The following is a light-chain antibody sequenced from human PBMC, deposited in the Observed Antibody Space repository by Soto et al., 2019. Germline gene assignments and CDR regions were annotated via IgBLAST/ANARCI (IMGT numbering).Light chain of an antibody. Sequence: EIVLTQSPGTLSLSPGERATLSCRASQSVSSSYLAWYQQKPGQAPRLLIYGASSRDTGIPDRFSGSGSGTDSTVSFSRVEAEDFAVYYCQQYGSSPYTFCQGTKLEIK. CDR2: GAS. CDR1: QSVSSSY. V-gene: IGKV3-20*01. J-gene: IGKJ2*01. CDR3: QQYGSSPYT.